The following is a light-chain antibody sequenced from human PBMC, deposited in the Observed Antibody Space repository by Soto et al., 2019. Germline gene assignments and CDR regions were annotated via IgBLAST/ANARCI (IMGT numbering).Light chain of an antibody. CDR1: SSNIGAGYD. CDR3: QSYDSSLSGYV. V-gene: IGLV1-40*01. CDR2: GNS. Sequence: QSVLTQPHSVSGAPAQRVTISCTGSSSNIGAGYDVHWYQQLPGTAPKLLIYGNSNRPSGVPDRFSGSKSGISASLAITGLQAEDEAYYYCQSYDSSLSGYVVGTGTKLTVL. J-gene: IGLJ1*01.